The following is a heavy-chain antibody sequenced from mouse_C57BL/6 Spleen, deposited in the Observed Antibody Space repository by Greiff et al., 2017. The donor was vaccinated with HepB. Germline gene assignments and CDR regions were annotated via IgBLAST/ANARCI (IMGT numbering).Heavy chain of an antibody. V-gene: IGHV1-76*01. CDR1: GYTFTDYY. CDR2: IYPGSGNT. D-gene: IGHD2-4*01. Sequence: QVHVKQPGAELVRPGASVKLSCKASGYTFTDYYINWVKQRPGQGLEWIARIYPGSGNTYYNEKFKGKATLTAEKSSSTAYMQLSSLTSEDSAVYFCARGGGLRRYAMDYWGQGTSVTVSS. J-gene: IGHJ4*01. CDR3: ARGGGLRRYAMDY.